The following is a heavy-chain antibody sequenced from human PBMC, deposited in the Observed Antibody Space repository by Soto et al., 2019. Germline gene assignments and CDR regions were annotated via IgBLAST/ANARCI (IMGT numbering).Heavy chain of an antibody. CDR3: ARGGGSSVAYHYYGMDV. J-gene: IGHJ6*02. CDR1: GYTFTGYY. Sequence: QVQLVQSGAEVKKPGASVKVSCKASGYTFTGYYMHWVRQAPGQGLEWMGWINPNSGGTNYAQKFQGWVTMTRDTSISTAYMELSRLRSDDTAVYYCARGGGSSVAYHYYGMDVWGQGTTVTVSS. V-gene: IGHV1-2*04. CDR2: INPNSGGT. D-gene: IGHD6-13*01.